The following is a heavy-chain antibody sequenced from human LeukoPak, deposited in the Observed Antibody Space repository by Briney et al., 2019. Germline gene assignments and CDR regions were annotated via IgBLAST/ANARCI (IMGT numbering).Heavy chain of an antibody. CDR3: ARWGRSNSGQYSFDY. CDR2: ISTDGSRT. V-gene: IGHV3-74*01. J-gene: IGHJ4*02. Sequence: GGSLRLSCAVSGFAFTDYWMHWVRQAAGKGLVWVSRISTDGSRTSHADSVKGRFTISRDNAKNRLYLEMNSLRVEDTAFYYCARWGRSNSGQYSFDYWGQETLVTVSS. D-gene: IGHD2/OR15-2a*01. CDR1: GFAFTDYW.